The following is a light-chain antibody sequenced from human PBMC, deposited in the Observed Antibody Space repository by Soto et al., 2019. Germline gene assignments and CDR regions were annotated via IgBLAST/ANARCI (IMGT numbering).Light chain of an antibody. J-gene: IGKJ3*01. Sequence: EIWIRQPQAPRLWFPGEEATPSSRAIQSIGGDLAWYQQKADQAPSLLIYRASSRATGIPARFSGSGSGTDFTLTISSLQSEDFAVYYCQQFNNWPITFGPGTKVDI. CDR1: QSIGGD. CDR2: RAS. CDR3: QQFNNWPIT. V-gene: IGKV3-15*01.